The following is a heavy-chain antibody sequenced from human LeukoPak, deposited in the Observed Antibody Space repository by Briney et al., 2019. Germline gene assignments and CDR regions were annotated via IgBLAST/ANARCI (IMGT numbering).Heavy chain of an antibody. CDR2: IYYSGST. V-gene: IGHV4-59*12. CDR3: ARRHRNRTRYCSSTSCYAQTPMDV. Sequence: RASETLSLTCTVSGGSISSYYWSWIRQPPGKGLEWIGYIYYSGSTNYNPSLKSRVTISVDTSKNQFSLKLSSVTAADTAVYYCARRHRNRTRYCSSTSCYAQTPMDVWGKGTTVTISS. CDR1: GGSISSYY. J-gene: IGHJ6*03. D-gene: IGHD2-2*01.